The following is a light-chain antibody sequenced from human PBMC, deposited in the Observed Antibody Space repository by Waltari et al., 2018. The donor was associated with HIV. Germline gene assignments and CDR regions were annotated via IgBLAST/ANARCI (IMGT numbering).Light chain of an antibody. V-gene: IGKV3-11*01. CDR2: DAS. CDR3: QQRGNWPPT. J-gene: IGKJ1*01. Sequence: IVLTQSPATLSLSPGERATLSCRASQSISSYLAWYQQKPGQAPRLLIYDASNRATGIPARFSGSGSGTDFTLTISSLEPEDFAVYYCQQRGNWPPTFGQGTMVEIK. CDR1: QSISSY.